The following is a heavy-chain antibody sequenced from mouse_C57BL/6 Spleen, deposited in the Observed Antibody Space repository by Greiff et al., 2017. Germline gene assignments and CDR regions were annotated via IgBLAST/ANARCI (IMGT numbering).Heavy chain of an antibody. V-gene: IGHV1-82*01. CDR2: IYPGDGDS. J-gene: IGHJ3*01. D-gene: IGHD2-5*01. CDR1: GYAFSSSW. CDR3: ARHYSNYEGFAY. Sequence: QVQLQQSGPELVKPGASVKISCKASGYAFSSSWMNWVKQRPGKGLEWIGRIYPGDGDSNYNGKFKGKATLTADKSSSTAYMQLSSLTSEDSAVYFCARHYSNYEGFAYWGQGTLVTVSA.